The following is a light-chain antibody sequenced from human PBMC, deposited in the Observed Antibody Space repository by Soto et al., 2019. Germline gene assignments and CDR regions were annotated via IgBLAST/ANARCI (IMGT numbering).Light chain of an antibody. CDR1: QSIGTY. CDR3: QQYNSYPWT. J-gene: IGKJ1*01. V-gene: IGKV1-9*01. CDR2: AAS. Sequence: DIQMTQSPSSLSASVCDRVTITCRSSQSIGTYLHWYQQKPGKAPKLLIYAASNLQSGVPSRFSGSGSGTEFTLTISSLQPDDFATYYCQQYNSYPWTFGQGTKVDIK.